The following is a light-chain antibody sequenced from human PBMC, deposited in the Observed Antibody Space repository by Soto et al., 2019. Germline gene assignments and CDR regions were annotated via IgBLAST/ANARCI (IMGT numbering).Light chain of an antibody. CDR1: QRIDFN. CDR2: GAS. Sequence: EIVMTQSPVTLSVSPGERATLSCRASQRIDFNLAWFQQKPGQAPSLLIYGASTRATGLPARFSGGGSGTEFTLTISSLQSEDFAVYYCQQYNNWPRTFGQGTKVDIK. V-gene: IGKV3-15*01. CDR3: QQYNNWPRT. J-gene: IGKJ1*01.